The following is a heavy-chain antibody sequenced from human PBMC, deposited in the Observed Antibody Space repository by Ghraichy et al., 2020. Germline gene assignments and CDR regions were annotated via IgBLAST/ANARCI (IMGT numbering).Heavy chain of an antibody. CDR3: AKWHESLWAFQS. J-gene: IGHJ3*01. Sequence: SQTLSLTCSVSIDYITTYYWNWIRQAPGKGPEWIGYLHHRGYSKSNPSLKSRVTMSVDTSRSRFSLNLNSVTSADTAVYYCAKWHESLWAFQSWGQGTMVTVSS. V-gene: IGHV4-59*01. D-gene: IGHD3-16*01. CDR1: IDYITTYY. CDR2: LHHRGYS.